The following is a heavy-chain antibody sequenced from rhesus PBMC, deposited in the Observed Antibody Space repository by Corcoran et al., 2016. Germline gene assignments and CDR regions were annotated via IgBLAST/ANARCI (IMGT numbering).Heavy chain of an antibody. J-gene: IGHJ4*01. Sequence: QLQLQESGPGLVKPSETLSLTCAVSGGSISRNFWSWIRQPPGKGLEWIGRMSGSGGSTDYNPSLKVRFPIATDTSKNQFSLKLTSMTAADTAVYYCASGGYNFWTGYYLAYWGQGVLVTVSS. D-gene: IGHD3-3*01. CDR2: MSGSGGST. CDR3: ASGGYNFWTGYYLAY. V-gene: IGHV4-173*01. CDR1: GGSISRNF.